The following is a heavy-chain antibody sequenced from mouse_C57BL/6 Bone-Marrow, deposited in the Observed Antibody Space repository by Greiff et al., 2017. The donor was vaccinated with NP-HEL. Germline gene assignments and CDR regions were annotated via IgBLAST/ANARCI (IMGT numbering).Heavy chain of an antibody. J-gene: IGHJ1*03. CDR2: IDPANGNT. CDR3: ARSYYYGSSYWYFDV. Sequence: EVQLQQSVAELVRPGASVKLSCTASGFNIKNTYMHWVKQRPEQGLEWIGRIDPANGNTKYAPKFQGKATITADTSSNTAYLQLSILTSEDTAIYYCARSYYYGSSYWYFDVWGTGTTVTVSS. D-gene: IGHD1-1*01. V-gene: IGHV14-3*01. CDR1: GFNIKNTY.